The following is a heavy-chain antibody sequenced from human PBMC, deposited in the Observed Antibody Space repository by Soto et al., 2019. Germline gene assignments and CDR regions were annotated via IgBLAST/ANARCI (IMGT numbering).Heavy chain of an antibody. CDR2: ISSRSSYI. CDR3: ARAERYFDF. D-gene: IGHD3-9*01. V-gene: IGHV3-21*01. CDR1: GFAFNTYK. J-gene: IGHJ6*04. Sequence: PGGSLRLSCAASGFAFNTYKMNWVRRAPGKGLEWVSSISSRSSYIDYADSVKGRFTISRDNDKNSLYLQMNSLRAEDTAVYYCARAERYFDFWGRGTTVTVSS.